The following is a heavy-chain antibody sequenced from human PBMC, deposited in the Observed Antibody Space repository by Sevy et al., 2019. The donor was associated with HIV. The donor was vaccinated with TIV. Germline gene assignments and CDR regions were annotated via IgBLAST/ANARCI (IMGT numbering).Heavy chain of an antibody. CDR3: AKTINSGGGVVPAANYYYYGLDV. D-gene: IGHD2-2*01. CDR1: GFTFSDYA. J-gene: IGHJ6*02. CDR2: INGKGRST. V-gene: IGHV3-23*01. Sequence: GGPLRLSCAASGFTFSDYAMNWVRQAPGKGLEWVSAINGKGRSTHYTDSVEGRFTISRDNAKSTLYLEMNSLRVEDTAVYYCAKTINSGGGVVPAANYYYYGLDVWGQGTLVTVSS.